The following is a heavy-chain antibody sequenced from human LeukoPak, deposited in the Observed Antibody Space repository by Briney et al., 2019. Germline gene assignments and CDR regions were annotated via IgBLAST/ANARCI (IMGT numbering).Heavy chain of an antibody. CDR3: ARVKVVAAPYFDY. J-gene: IGHJ4*02. D-gene: IGHD2-15*01. Sequence: ASVNVSCKASGYTFTSYAMHWVRQAPGQRLEWMGWINAGNGNTKYSQKFQGRVTITRDTSASTAYMELSSLRSEDTAVYYCARVKVVAAPYFDYWGQGTLVTVSS. CDR2: INAGNGNT. V-gene: IGHV1-3*01. CDR1: GYTFTSYA.